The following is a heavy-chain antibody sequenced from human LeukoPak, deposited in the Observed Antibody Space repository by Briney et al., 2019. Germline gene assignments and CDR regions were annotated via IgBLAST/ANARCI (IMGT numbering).Heavy chain of an antibody. CDR3: ARDFRFGEFYYYYYMDV. V-gene: IGHV3-21*01. J-gene: IGHJ6*03. D-gene: IGHD3-10*01. CDR1: GFTFSSYS. CDR2: ISSSSSYI. Sequence: GGSLRLSCAASGFTFSSYSMNWVRQAPGKGLEWVSSISSSSSYIYYADSVKGRFTISRDNAKNSLYLQMNSLRAEDTAVYYCARDFRFGEFYYYYYMDVWGKGTTVTVSS.